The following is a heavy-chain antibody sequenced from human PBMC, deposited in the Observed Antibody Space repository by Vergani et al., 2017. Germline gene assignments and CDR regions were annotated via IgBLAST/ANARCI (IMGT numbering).Heavy chain of an antibody. CDR1: GYTFTGYY. CDR2: INPNSGGT. V-gene: IGHV1-2*02. Sequence: QVQLVQSGAEVKKPGASVKVSCKASGYTFTGYYMHWARQAPGQGLEWMGWINPNSGGTNYAQKFQGRVTMTRDTSISTAYMELSRLRSDDTAVYYCARALWFGELLLVGGYWGQGTLVTVSS. J-gene: IGHJ4*02. CDR3: ARALWFGELLLVGGY. D-gene: IGHD3-10*01.